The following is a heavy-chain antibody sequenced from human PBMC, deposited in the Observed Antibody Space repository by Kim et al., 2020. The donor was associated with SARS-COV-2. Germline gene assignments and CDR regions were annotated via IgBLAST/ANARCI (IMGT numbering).Heavy chain of an antibody. V-gene: IGHV3-21*01. J-gene: IGHJ4*02. D-gene: IGHD5-18*01. CDR2: ISSSSSYI. CDR3: ASRLRGYSYGSNY. Sequence: GGSLRLSCAASGFTFSSYSMNWVRQAPGKGLEWVSSISSSSSYIYYADSVKGRFTISRDNAKNSLYLQMNSLRAEDTAVYYCASRLRGYSYGSNYWGQGTLVPVSS. CDR1: GFTFSSYS.